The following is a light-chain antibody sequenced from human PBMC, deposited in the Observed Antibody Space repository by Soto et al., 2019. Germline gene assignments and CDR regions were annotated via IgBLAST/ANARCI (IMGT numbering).Light chain of an antibody. CDR3: SSYTSRTTVT. J-gene: IGLJ2*01. V-gene: IGLV2-14*01. CDR2: EVS. CDR1: SSDVGGYNY. Sequence: QSALTQPASVSGSPGQSITISCTGTSSDVGGYNYVSWYQQHPGKAPKLLIHEVSNRPSGISNRFSASKSGNTASLTISGLQAEDEADYYCSSYTSRTTVTFGGGTQLTVL.